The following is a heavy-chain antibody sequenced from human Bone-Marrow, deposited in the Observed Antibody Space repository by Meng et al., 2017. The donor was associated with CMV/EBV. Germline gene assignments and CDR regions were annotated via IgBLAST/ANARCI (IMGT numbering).Heavy chain of an antibody. D-gene: IGHD7-27*01. Sequence: GESLKISCAASGFTFEDYGMSWVRQTPGKGLEWVSGISGSGGSTYYADSVKGRFTISRDNSKNTLYLQMNSLRAEDTAVYYCAKSNWGYYFDYWGQGTLVTVSS. CDR2: ISGSGGST. CDR3: AKSNWGYYFDY. V-gene: IGHV3-23*01. J-gene: IGHJ4*02. CDR1: GFTFEDYG.